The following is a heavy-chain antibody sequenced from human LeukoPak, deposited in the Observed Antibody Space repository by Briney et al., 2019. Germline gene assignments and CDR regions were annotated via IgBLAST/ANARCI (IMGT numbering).Heavy chain of an antibody. V-gene: IGHV3-48*02. CDR3: ARASPSGYDY. D-gene: IGHD3-22*01. Sequence: GGSLRLSCSASGFTFSSYSMDWVRQAPGKGLEWLSYITSSSGTIYYADSVKGRFTVSRDNAKNSLYLQMNSLRDEDTAVYYCARASPSGYDYWGQGTLVTVSS. J-gene: IGHJ4*02. CDR1: GFTFSSYS. CDR2: ITSSSGTI.